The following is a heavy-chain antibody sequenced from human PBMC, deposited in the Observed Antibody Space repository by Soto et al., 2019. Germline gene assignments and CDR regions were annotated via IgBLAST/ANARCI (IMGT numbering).Heavy chain of an antibody. CDR2: IIPIFGTA. V-gene: IGHV1-69*06. CDR1: GGTFSSYA. Sequence: QVQLVQSGAEVKKPGSSVKVSCKASGGTFSSYAISWVRQAPGQGLEWMGGIIPIFGTANYAQKFQGRVTITADKSTSTAYMELSSLRSENTAVYYCARSPRGGDSSGYYSDPWGQGTLVTVSS. CDR3: ARSPRGGDSSGYYSDP. D-gene: IGHD3-22*01. J-gene: IGHJ5*02.